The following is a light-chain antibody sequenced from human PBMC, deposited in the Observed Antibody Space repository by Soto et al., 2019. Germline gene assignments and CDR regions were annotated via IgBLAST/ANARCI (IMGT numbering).Light chain of an antibody. CDR1: QSVSSSY. Sequence: IVLTQSPGTLSLSPGERATLSCRASQSVSSSYLAWYQQKPGQAPRLLIYGASNRATAIPDRFSGSASGTDSTLTISRLEPEDFAVYYYQQCGSTPYTFGQGTKLEIK. V-gene: IGKV3-20*01. CDR2: GAS. J-gene: IGKJ2*01. CDR3: QQCGSTPYT.